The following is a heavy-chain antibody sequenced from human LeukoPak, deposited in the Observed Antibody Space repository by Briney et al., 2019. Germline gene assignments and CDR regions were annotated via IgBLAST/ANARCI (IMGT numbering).Heavy chain of an antibody. V-gene: IGHV3-15*01. CDR3: TSRSFGVVTFDY. CDR2: IKSKTDGGTT. J-gene: IGHJ4*02. D-gene: IGHD3-3*01. CDR1: GFTFSNAW. Sequence: GGSLRLSCAASGFTFSNAWMSWVRQAPGKGLEWVGRIKSKTDGGTTDYAALVKGRFTISRDDSKNTLYLQMNSLKTEDTAVYYCTSRSFGVVTFDYWGQGTLVTVSS.